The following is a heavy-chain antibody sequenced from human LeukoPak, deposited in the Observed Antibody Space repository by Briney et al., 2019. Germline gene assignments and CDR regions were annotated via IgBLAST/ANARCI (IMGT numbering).Heavy chain of an antibody. J-gene: IGHJ4*02. CDR1: GGSISSYY. CDR2: IYTSGST. D-gene: IGHD1-26*01. V-gene: IGHV4-4*07. Sequence: PSEALSLTCTVSGGSISSYYWSWIRQPAGKGLEWIGRIYTSGSTNYNASLKSRVSMSVDTSKNQFSLKLSSVTAADTAVFYCASENSGSYGEFDYWGQGTLVTVSS. CDR3: ASENSGSYGEFDY.